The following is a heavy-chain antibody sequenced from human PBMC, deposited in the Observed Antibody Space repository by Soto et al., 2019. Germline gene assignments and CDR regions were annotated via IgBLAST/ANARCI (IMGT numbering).Heavy chain of an antibody. V-gene: IGHV3-11*01. Sequence: KPSETLSLTCAVYGGSFSGYYWSWIRQPPGKGLEWVAYISSSGSTIYYADSVKSRFTISRDNAKNSLYLQMNSLRAEDTAVYYCARRPMVRGAAPNYYYYGMDVWGQGTTVTVSS. CDR3: ARRPMVRGAAPNYYYYGMDV. CDR1: GGSFSGYY. J-gene: IGHJ6*02. CDR2: ISSSGSTI. D-gene: IGHD3-10*01.